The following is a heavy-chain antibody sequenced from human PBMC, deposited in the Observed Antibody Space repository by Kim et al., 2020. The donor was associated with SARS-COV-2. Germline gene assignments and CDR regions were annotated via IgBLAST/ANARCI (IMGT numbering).Heavy chain of an antibody. CDR2: MNPNSGNT. D-gene: IGHD6-13*01. J-gene: IGHJ4*02. V-gene: IGHV1-8*01. CDR1: GYTFTSYD. Sequence: ASVKVSCKASGYTFTSYDINWVRQATGQGLEWMGWMNPNSGNTGYAQKFQGRVTMTRNTSISTAYMELSSLRSEDTAVYYCARRWTGYSSSWYPIDYWGQGTLVTVSS. CDR3: ARRWTGYSSSWYPIDY.